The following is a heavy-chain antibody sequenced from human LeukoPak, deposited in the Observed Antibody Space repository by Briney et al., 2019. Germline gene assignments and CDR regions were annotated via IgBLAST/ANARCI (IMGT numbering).Heavy chain of an antibody. D-gene: IGHD3-10*01. CDR3: ARGIYYYGSGNYGMDV. V-gene: IGHV1-18*04. J-gene: IGHJ6*04. CDR2: ISAYKGNT. CDR1: GYTFTSYG. Sequence: GVSVKVSCKASGYTFTSYGITWVRQAPGQGLEWMGWISAYKGNTNYAQKLQGRVTMTTDTSTSTACMELMSLRSDDTAVYYCARGIYYYGSGNYGMDVWGKGTTVTVSS.